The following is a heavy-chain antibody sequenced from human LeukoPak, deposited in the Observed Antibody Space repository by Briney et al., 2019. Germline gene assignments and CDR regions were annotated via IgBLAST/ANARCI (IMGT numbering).Heavy chain of an antibody. CDR2: VSRTGGTK. Sequence: PGGSLRLSCAASGFAFSTYAMHWVRQAPGKGLEWVAVVSRTGGTKYYGDSVQGRFTISRDNSKNTLYLQMNSLRAEDTAVYYCAKETHSEGYGSYFDGWGPGTLVSVSS. J-gene: IGHJ4*02. D-gene: IGHD1-26*01. CDR1: GFAFSTYA. V-gene: IGHV3-30*18. CDR3: AKETHSEGYGSYFDG.